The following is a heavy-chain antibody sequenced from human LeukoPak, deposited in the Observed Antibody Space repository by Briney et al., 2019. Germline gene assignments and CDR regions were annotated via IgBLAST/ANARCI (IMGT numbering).Heavy chain of an antibody. Sequence: SETLSLTCIVSGYSITSGYYWGWIRQPPGKGLEWIGSIYHSGDTYYNPSLKSRVTISVDTSKNQFSLKLDSVTAADTAVYYCAKWTSSGWYYFDYWGQGTLVTVSS. CDR3: AKWTSSGWYYFDY. CDR1: GYSITSGYY. V-gene: IGHV4-38-2*02. D-gene: IGHD6-19*01. CDR2: IYHSGDT. J-gene: IGHJ4*02.